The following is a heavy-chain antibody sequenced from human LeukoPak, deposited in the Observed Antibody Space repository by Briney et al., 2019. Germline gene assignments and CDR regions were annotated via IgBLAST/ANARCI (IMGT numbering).Heavy chain of an antibody. J-gene: IGHJ5*02. D-gene: IGHD3-3*01. Sequence: GGSLRLSCAASGFTFSSYSMNWVRQAPGKGLEWVSSISSSSSYIYYADSVKGRFTISRDNAKNSLYLQMNSLRAEDTAVYYCAGSITIFGVATPFDPWGQGTLVTVSS. V-gene: IGHV3-21*01. CDR3: AGSITIFGVATPFDP. CDR1: GFTFSSYS. CDR2: ISSSSSYI.